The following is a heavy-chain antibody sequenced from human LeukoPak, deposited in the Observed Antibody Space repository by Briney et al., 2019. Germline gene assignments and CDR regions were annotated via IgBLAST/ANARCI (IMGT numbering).Heavy chain of an antibody. D-gene: IGHD6-6*01. V-gene: IGHV3-66*01. CDR1: GFTVSSNY. CDR3: ARVYSSSSGYYYYGMDV. CDR2: IYSGGYT. Sequence: AGGSLRLSCAASGFTVSSNYMSWVRQAPGKGLEWVSVIYSGGYTYYADSVKGRFTISRDNSKNTLYLQMNSLRAEDTAIYYCARVYSSSSGYYYYGMDVWGQGTTVTVSS. J-gene: IGHJ6*02.